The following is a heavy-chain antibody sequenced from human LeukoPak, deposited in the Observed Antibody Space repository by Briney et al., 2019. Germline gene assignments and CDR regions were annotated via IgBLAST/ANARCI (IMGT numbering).Heavy chain of an antibody. J-gene: IGHJ5*02. V-gene: IGHV3-23*01. CDR1: GFTFSSYA. Sequence: GGSLRLSCAASGFTFSSYAMSWVRQAPGKGLEWVSAISGSGGSTYYADSVKGRFTISRDNSKNTLYLQMNSLRAEDTAVYYCAKYIVVVPAAIGNWFDPWGQGTLVTVSS. CDR3: AKYIVVVPAAIGNWFDP. D-gene: IGHD2-2*01. CDR2: ISGSGGST.